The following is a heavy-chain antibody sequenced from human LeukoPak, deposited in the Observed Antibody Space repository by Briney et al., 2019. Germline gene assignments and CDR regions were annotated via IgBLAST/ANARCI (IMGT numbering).Heavy chain of an antibody. CDR3: ARDFAEYCSSTSCYYYYYYYMDV. D-gene: IGHD2-2*01. CDR2: IIPIFGTA. Sequence: SVKVSCKASGGTFSSYAISWVRQAPGQGLEWMGGIIPIFGTANYAQKFQGRVTITADESTSTAYMELSSLRSEDTAVYYCARDFAEYCSSTSCYYYYYYYMDVWGKGTTVTVSS. V-gene: IGHV1-69*13. J-gene: IGHJ6*03. CDR1: GGTFSSYA.